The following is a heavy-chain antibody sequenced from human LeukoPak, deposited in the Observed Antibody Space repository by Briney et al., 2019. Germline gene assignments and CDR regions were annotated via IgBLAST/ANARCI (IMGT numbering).Heavy chain of an antibody. Sequence: GGSLRLSCAASGFTFGSYAMTWVRQAPGKGLEWVSAITGSGGRTYYADSVKGRFTISRDTSKNTLYLQMNSLRAEDTAVYYCAKDSNYDFWSGYWSQGTLVTVSS. CDR3: AKDSNYDFWSGY. CDR1: GFTFGSYA. CDR2: ITGSGGRT. J-gene: IGHJ4*02. V-gene: IGHV3-23*01. D-gene: IGHD3-3*01.